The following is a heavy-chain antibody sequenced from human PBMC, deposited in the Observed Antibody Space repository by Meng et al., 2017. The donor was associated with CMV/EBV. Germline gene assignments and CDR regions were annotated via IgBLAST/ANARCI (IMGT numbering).Heavy chain of an antibody. J-gene: IGHJ5*02. D-gene: IGHD6-13*01. Sequence: SGYDFTSYDINWGRRAAGQGLEWMVWMNRNSSNTGYAQKFQSRVTMTRNTSISTAYMELSSLRSEDTAVYYCARGPYSSSWYGYWFDPWGQGTLVTVSS. CDR3: ARGPYSSSWYGYWFDP. CDR1: GYDFTSYD. CDR2: MNRNSSNT. V-gene: IGHV1-8*01.